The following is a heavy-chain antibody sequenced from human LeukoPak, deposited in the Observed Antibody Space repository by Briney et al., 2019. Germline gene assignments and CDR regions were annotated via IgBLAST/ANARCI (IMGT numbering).Heavy chain of an antibody. CDR3: ARAGYYYGSGSYIDI. V-gene: IGHV1-46*01. J-gene: IGHJ3*02. Sequence: ASVKVSCKASGYTFTSYYMHWVRQAPGRGLEWMGIINPSGGSTSYAQKFQGRVTMTRDTSTSTVYMELSSLRSEDTAVYYCARAGYYYGSGSYIDIWGQGTMVTVSS. CDR1: GYTFTSYY. CDR2: INPSGGST. D-gene: IGHD3-10*01.